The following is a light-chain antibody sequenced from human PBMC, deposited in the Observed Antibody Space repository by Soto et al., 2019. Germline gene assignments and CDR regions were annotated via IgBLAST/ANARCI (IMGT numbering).Light chain of an antibody. CDR1: SSDVGFYNY. CDR2: EVS. J-gene: IGLJ1*01. V-gene: IGLV2-14*01. Sequence: QSVLAQPASVSGSPGQSITISCTGTSSDVGFYNYVSWYQQHPGKAPKLMIYEVSNRPSGVSNRFSGSKSGNTASLTISGLQAEDEADYYCSSYTTSGTLVFGTGTKGTVL. CDR3: SSYTTSGTLV.